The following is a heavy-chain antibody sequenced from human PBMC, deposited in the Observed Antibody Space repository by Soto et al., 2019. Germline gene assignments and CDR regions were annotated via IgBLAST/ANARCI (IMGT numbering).Heavy chain of an antibody. CDR3: ARDPGLGYCSGGSCYQGDAFDI. D-gene: IGHD2-15*01. J-gene: IGHJ3*02. CDR2: ISWNSGSI. V-gene: IGHV3-9*01. Sequence: GGSLRLSCAAAGFTFDDYAMHWVRQAPGKGLEWVSGISWNSGSIGYADSVKGRFTISRDNAKNSLYLQMNSLRAEDTAVYYCARDPGLGYCSGGSCYQGDAFDIWGQGTMVTVSS. CDR1: GFTFDDYA.